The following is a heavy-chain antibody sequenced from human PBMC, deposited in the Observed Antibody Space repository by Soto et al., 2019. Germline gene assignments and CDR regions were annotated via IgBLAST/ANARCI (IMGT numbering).Heavy chain of an antibody. V-gene: IGHV3-23*01. J-gene: IGHJ6*02. D-gene: IGHD3-3*01. Sequence: EVQLLESGGGLVQPGGSLRLSCAASGFTFISYAMSWVRQAPGKGLEWVSAISGSGGSTYDADSVKGRFTISRDNSKNTLYLQMNSLRAEDTAVYYCAKDSKVLEWFLSPVSNGMDVWGQGTTVTVSS. CDR2: ISGSGGST. CDR3: AKDSKVLEWFLSPVSNGMDV. CDR1: GFTFISYA.